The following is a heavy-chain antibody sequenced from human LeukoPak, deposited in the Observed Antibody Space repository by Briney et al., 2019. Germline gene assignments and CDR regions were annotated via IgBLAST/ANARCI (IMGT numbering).Heavy chain of an antibody. CDR1: GGSFSGYY. Sequence: SETLSLTCAVYGGSFSGYYWSWIRQPPGKGLEWIGEINHSGSTNCNPSLKSRVTISMDKSKNQFSLNLSSVTAADTAVYYCARDGRGLGFYYYYMDVWGKGTTVTVSS. D-gene: IGHD2-8*01. J-gene: IGHJ6*03. CDR2: INHSGST. V-gene: IGHV4-34*01. CDR3: ARDGRGLGFYYYYMDV.